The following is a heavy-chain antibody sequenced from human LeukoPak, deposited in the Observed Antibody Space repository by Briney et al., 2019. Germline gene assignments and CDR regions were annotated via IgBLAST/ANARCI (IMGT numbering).Heavy chain of an antibody. Sequence: PGGSLRLSCAASGFTFSNYAMHWVRQAPGKGLEWVAVISYNGTKKYSADSVKGRFTISRDNSKNTLYLQMNSLRAEDTAVYYCAKDPTHYRVWDYYETIGLSYWGQGTLVTVSS. D-gene: IGHD3-22*01. CDR3: AKDPTHYRVWDYYETIGLSY. CDR1: GFTFSNYA. J-gene: IGHJ4*02. CDR2: ISYNGTKK. V-gene: IGHV3-30*04.